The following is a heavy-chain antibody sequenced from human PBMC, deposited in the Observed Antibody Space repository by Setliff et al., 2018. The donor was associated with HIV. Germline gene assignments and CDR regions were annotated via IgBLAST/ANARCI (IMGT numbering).Heavy chain of an antibody. V-gene: IGHV4-34*01. CDR2: INHSGDT. Sequence: PSETLSLTCAVYGGSFSGYYWSWIRQPPGKGLEWIGEINHSGDTNYNPSLKSRVTISVDTSKNQFSLNLNSVTAADTAVYYCARLGAEDFSDYYWVDYWGQGTLVTVSS. D-gene: IGHD2-21*02. CDR1: GGSFSGYY. CDR3: ARLGAEDFSDYYWVDY. J-gene: IGHJ4*02.